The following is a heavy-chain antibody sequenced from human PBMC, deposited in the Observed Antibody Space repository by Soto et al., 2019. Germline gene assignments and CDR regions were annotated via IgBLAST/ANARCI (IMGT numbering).Heavy chain of an antibody. J-gene: IGHJ4*02. CDR3: ARDDSGFSGSHYIDYFNY. CDR2: VNGDNGNT. CDR1: GFNFADYA. Sequence: ASVKVSCKASGFNFADYAIHWVRQAPGQRLEWMGWVNGDNGNTKYAQKFQGRLTITRDTSASTAYMALSILRSEDTAVYYCARDDSGFSGSHYIDYFNYWGQGTLVTVSS. D-gene: IGHD1-26*01. V-gene: IGHV1-3*01.